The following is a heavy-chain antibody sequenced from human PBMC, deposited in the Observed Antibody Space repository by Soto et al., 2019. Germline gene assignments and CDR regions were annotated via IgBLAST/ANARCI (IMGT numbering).Heavy chain of an antibody. J-gene: IGHJ4*02. V-gene: IGHV4-4*07. Sequence: ASETLSLTCAVSGDSISSYSWNWIRQTAGRGLEWIGRVSPSGHTQYRSSFETRVTISVDMSTNQFFLELRYVTAADTAVYYCARESGENWSYEAYWGRGTQVTVSS. CDR1: GDSISSYS. D-gene: IGHD1-7*01. CDR2: VSPSGHT. CDR3: ARESGENWSYEAY.